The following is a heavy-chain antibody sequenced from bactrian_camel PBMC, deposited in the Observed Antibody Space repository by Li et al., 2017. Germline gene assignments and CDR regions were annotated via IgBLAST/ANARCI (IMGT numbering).Heavy chain of an antibody. CDR2: IRSAGGT. V-gene: IGHV3S55*01. Sequence: HVQLVESGGGSVQAGGSLRLSCEYTYSTYCMGWFRQAPGKEREGVAAIRSAGGTRYADSVRGRFFISKDNAKNTLYLQMNQLNPADTATYYCAADRRICRALLGVPSSSSPSEFSVGARGPRSPSP. J-gene: IGHJ4*01. CDR1: YSTYC. CDR3: AADRRICRALLGVPSSSSPSEFSV. D-gene: IGHD2*01.